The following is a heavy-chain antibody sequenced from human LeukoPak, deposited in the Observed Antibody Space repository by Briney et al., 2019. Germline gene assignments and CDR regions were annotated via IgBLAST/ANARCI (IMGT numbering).Heavy chain of an antibody. CDR2: IKEDGSEK. CDR1: GFTFSRYW. Sequence: GGSLGLSCAASGFTFSRYWMNWVRQAPGKGLEWVANIKEDGSEKYYVDSVKGRFTISRDNAKNSLYLQMNSLRAEDTALCYCARDPSSLRDSFDYWGQGTLVTVSS. CDR3: ARDPSSLRDSFDY. V-gene: IGHV3-7*01. J-gene: IGHJ4*02.